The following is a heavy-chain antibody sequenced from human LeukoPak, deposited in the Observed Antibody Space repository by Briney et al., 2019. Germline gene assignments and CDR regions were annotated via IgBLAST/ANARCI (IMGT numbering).Heavy chain of an antibody. Sequence: SETLSLTCTVSGGSISSGSYYWSWIRQPAGKGLEWIGRIYTSGSTNYNPSLKSRVTISVDTSKNQFSLKLSSVTAADTAVYYCARQYIDILTGYHRGELYWYFDLWGRGTLVTVSS. J-gene: IGHJ2*01. D-gene: IGHD3-9*01. CDR3: ARQYIDILTGYHRGELYWYFDL. V-gene: IGHV4-61*02. CDR2: IYTSGST. CDR1: GGSISSGSYY.